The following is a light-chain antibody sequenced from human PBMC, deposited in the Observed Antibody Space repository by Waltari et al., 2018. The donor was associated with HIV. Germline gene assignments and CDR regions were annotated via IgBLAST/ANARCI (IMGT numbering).Light chain of an antibody. CDR1: SRDVGGYNY. V-gene: IGLV2-8*01. CDR2: EGY. J-gene: IGLJ2*01. CDR3: ASYAGRNNLV. Sequence: QSALTQPPSASGSPGQSVTISCTGTSRDVGGYNYVPWYKQHPGEAPKVVIFEGYKRPSGVPDRLSGSKSGNTASLTVSGLQAEDEATYYCASYAGRNNLVFGGGTKLTVL.